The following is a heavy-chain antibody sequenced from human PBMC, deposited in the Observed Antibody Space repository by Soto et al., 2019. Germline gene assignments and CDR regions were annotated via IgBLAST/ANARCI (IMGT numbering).Heavy chain of an antibody. J-gene: IGHJ4*02. CDR3: ASNTWGSYRWFDY. Sequence: GGSLRLSCAASGFTFSSYSMNWVRQAPGKGLEWVSYISSSSSTIYYADSVKGRFTISRDNAKNSLYLQMNSLRAEDTAVVYCASNTWGSYRWFDYWGQGTLVTVSS. D-gene: IGHD3-16*02. CDR2: ISSSSSTI. V-gene: IGHV3-48*01. CDR1: GFTFSSYS.